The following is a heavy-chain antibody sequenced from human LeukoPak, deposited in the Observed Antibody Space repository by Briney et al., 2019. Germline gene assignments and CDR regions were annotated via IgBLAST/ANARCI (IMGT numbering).Heavy chain of an antibody. CDR2: FDPEDGET. J-gene: IGHJ5*02. V-gene: IGHV1-24*01. Sequence: ASVKVSCKVSGYTLTELSMHWVRQAPGKGLEWMGGFDPEDGETIYAQKFQGRVTMTEDTSTDTAYMELSSLRSEDTAVYYCATVVPVEKRINWFDPWGQGTLVTVSS. D-gene: IGHD2-2*01. CDR3: ATVVPVEKRINWFDP. CDR1: GYTLTELS.